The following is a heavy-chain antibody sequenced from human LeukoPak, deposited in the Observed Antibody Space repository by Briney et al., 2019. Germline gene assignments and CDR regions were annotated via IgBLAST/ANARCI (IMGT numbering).Heavy chain of an antibody. V-gene: IGHV4-59*01. CDR2: IYYSGST. D-gene: IGHD6-19*01. CDR1: GGSLSSYY. Sequence: SETLSLTCTVSGGSLSSYYWSWIRQPPGKGLEWIGYIYYSGSTNYNPSLKSRVTISVDTSKNQFSLKLSSVTAADTAVYYCARGPYSSGWFNAFDIWGQGTMVTVSS. CDR3: ARGPYSSGWFNAFDI. J-gene: IGHJ3*02.